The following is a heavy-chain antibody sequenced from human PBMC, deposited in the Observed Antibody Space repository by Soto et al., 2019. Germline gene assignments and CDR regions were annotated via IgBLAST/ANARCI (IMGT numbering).Heavy chain of an antibody. CDR2: ISYSGST. J-gene: IGHJ4*02. CDR1: GGSISSYY. V-gene: IGHV4-59*08. CDR3: ARNQRPTAAPLPFDI. Sequence: PSETLSLTCTVSGGSISSYYWSWIRQSPGKGLEWIGYISYSGSTEYNPSLKSRVTISVDTSKNQFSLKLSSVTAADTAVYYCARNQRPTAAPLPFDIWGQGTLVTVSS. D-gene: IGHD6-13*01.